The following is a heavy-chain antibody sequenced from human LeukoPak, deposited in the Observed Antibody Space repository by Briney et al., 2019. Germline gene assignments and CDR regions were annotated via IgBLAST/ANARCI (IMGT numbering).Heavy chain of an antibody. CDR3: ARGAGSLFDP. V-gene: IGHV3-11*01. D-gene: IGHD3-10*01. CDR2: IGDSGSPI. J-gene: IGHJ5*02. CDR1: GFTFTDYY. Sequence: PGGSLRLSCAASGFTFTDYYMSWIRQAPGKGLEWISYIGDSGSPIYYANSVKGRFTISRDNAKNSLYLQMNILRAEDTAMYYCARGAGSLFDPWGQGTLVTVSS.